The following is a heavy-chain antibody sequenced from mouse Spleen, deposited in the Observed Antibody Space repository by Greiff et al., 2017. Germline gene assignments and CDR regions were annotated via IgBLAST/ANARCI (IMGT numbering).Heavy chain of an antibody. CDR2: IYPGDGDT. Sequence: QVQLKQSGPELVKPGASVKISCKASGYAFSSSWMNWVKQRPGKGLEWIGLIYPGDGDTNYNGKFKGKATLTADKSSSTAYMQLSSLTSEDSAVYFCAREGNWGGGFFDYWGQGTTLTVSS. CDR1: GYAFSSSW. V-gene: IGHV1-82*01. J-gene: IGHJ2*01. D-gene: IGHD4-1*01. CDR3: AREGNWGGGFFDY.